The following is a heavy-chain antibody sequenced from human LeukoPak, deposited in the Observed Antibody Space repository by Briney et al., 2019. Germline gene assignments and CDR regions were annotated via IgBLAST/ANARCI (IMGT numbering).Heavy chain of an antibody. Sequence: GGSLRLSCAASGFIASSNYMSWVRQAPGKGLEWVSVISSGGNTYYADSVKGRFTISRDISKNTLYLQMNGLRAEDTAVYYCARGVRGYYFDYWGQGTLVTVSS. J-gene: IGHJ4*02. CDR3: ARGVRGYYFDY. D-gene: IGHD3-22*01. CDR2: ISSGGNT. CDR1: GFIASSNY. V-gene: IGHV3-53*01.